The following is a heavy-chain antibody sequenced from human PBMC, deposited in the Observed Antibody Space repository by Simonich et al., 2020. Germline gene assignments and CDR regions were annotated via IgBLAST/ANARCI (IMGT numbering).Heavy chain of an antibody. CDR2: ISSSSSTI. V-gene: IGHV3-48*01. CDR1: GFTFSSYS. CDR3: ARDSSYYAFDI. D-gene: IGHD5-12*01. Sequence: EVQLVESGGGLVQPGGSLRLSCAASGFTFSSYSMNWVRQAPGKGVEWVPYISSSSSTIYYADSVKGRFTISRNNAKNSLYLQMNSLRAEDTAVYYCARDSSYYAFDIWGQGTMVTVSS. J-gene: IGHJ3*02.